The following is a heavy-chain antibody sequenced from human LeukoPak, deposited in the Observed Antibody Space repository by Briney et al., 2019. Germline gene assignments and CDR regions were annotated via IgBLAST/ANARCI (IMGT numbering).Heavy chain of an antibody. D-gene: IGHD4/OR15-4a*01. CDR1: GFTFSSYS. CDR2: ISSSSSYI. V-gene: IGHV3-21*01. Sequence: KSGGSLRLSCAASGFTFSSYSMNWVRQAPGKGLEWVSSISSSSSYIYYADSVKGRFTVSRDNANNSLYLQTNSLRAEDTAVYYCARDSATVVPVHGFDPWGQGTLVTVSS. J-gene: IGHJ5*02. CDR3: ARDSATVVPVHGFDP.